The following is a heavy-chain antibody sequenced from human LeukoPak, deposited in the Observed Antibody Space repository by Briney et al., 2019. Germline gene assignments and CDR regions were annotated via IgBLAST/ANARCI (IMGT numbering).Heavy chain of an antibody. D-gene: IGHD3-10*01. CDR2: IYPGDSYT. V-gene: IGHV5-51*01. CDR1: GYSFTSYW. Sequence: SGESLKMSCKGSGYSFTSYWIAWVRQMPGKGLEWMGIIYPGDSYTTYSPSFQGQVTISADKSISTAYLQWRSLKASDTAMYYCARRSGSDALDIWGQGTMVTVSS. J-gene: IGHJ3*02. CDR3: ARRSGSDALDI.